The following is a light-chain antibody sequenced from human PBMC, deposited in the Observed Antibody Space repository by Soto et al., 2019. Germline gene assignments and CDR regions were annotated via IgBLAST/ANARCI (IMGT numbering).Light chain of an antibody. J-gene: IGLJ1*01. V-gene: IGLV2-14*01. Sequence: QSVLTQPASVSGSPGQSITISCTGSSSDVGGYNYVSWYQHQPGKAPKLMIYEVNNRPSGVSNRFSGSKSGNTASLTISGLQAEDEADYYCTSYTRNSTYVFGSGTKVTVL. CDR1: SSDVGGYNY. CDR2: EVN. CDR3: TSYTRNSTYV.